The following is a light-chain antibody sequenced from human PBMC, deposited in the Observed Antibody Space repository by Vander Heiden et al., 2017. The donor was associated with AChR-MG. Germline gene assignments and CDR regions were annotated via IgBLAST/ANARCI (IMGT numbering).Light chain of an antibody. J-gene: IGLJ3*02. CDR1: RANIGAPYD. V-gene: IGLV1-40*01. CDR3: QSYGSDLNGSVV. CDR2: VAT. Sequence: QSVPTQPPSVSGAPGQRVTIPCTGSRANIGAPYDVHWYQQLPAPAPKRLVYVATNRPSGVPHRFSGSRSGASASLAITGRPAVDEADYYCQSYGSDLNGSVVFGGGTKLTVL.